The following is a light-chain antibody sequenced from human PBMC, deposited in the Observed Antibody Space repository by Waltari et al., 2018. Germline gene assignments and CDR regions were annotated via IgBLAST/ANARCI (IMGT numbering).Light chain of an antibody. V-gene: IGKV1-8*01. CDR2: AAS. CDR1: QGISSY. Sequence: AIRITQSPSSLSASTGDRVTITWRASQGISSYLAWYQQTPGKAPKLLIYAASTLQSGVPSRFSGSGSGTDFTLTISCLQSEDFATYYCQQYYSYPTFGGGTKVEIK. J-gene: IGKJ4*01. CDR3: QQYYSYPT.